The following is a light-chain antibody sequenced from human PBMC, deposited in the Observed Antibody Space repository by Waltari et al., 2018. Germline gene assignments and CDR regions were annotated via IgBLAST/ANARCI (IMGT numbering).Light chain of an antibody. CDR3: CSYVGGGTLV. J-gene: IGLJ2*01. Sequence: QSALTQPASVSGSPGQSITIFCMGTSRDVGGSHFVSWYQQHPGKAPKLMIYDVTKRPSGVSNRFSGSKSGNTASLTISGLQAEDEADYYCCSYVGGGTLVFGGGTNVTVL. CDR1: SRDVGGSHF. V-gene: IGLV2-23*02. CDR2: DVT.